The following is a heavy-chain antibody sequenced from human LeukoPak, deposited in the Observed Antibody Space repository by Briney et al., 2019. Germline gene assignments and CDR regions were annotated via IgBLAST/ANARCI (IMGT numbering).Heavy chain of an antibody. CDR1: GGSFSGYY. CDR2: MNNSGST. V-gene: IGHV4-34*01. J-gene: IGHJ4*02. D-gene: IGHD3-22*01. Sequence: SXTLSLTCAVYGGSFSGYYWRWIRQPPGKGGEWIGEMNNSGSTNYNTSLKRGVTISVDTYKKKFSQKQRNRTAADTAVYYCARYYYDSSGYRDYWGQGTLVTVSS. CDR3: ARYYYDSSGYRDY.